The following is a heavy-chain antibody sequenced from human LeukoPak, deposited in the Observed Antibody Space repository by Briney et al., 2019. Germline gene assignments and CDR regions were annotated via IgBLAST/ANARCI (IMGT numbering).Heavy chain of an antibody. Sequence: PGGSLRLSCTVSGFSFSNAWMSWVRQAPGKGLEWVGRIKSKTDGGTADYAAPVKGRFTISRDDSKNTLYLQMNSLKTEDTAVYYCTTDGFPPRYFDYWGQGTLVTVSS. CDR2: IKSKTDGGTA. D-gene: IGHD5-12*01. CDR3: TTDGFPPRYFDY. CDR1: GFSFSNAW. V-gene: IGHV3-15*01. J-gene: IGHJ4*02.